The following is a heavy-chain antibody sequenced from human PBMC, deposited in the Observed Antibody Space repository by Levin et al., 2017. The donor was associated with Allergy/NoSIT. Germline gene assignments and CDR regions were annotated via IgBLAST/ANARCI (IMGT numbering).Heavy chain of an antibody. J-gene: IGHJ3*02. D-gene: IGHD3-22*01. CDR3: ARDRLYHDTSNSPALDAFDI. V-gene: IGHV3-30*04. Sequence: GESLKISCAASGFTFSSYALHWVRQAPGKGLEWAAVISFDGNYKYHADSVKGRFTISRDNSKNTLYLHMNSLRPEDTALYYCARDRLYHDTSNSPALDAFDIWGHGTMVTVSS. CDR1: GFTFSSYA. CDR2: ISFDGNYK.